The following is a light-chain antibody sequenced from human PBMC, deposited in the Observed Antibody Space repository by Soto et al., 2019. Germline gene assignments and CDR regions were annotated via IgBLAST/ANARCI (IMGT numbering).Light chain of an antibody. V-gene: IGLV1-40*01. CDR1: SSNIGAGYD. CDR2: GNS. CDR3: QSYDSSLSGYV. J-gene: IGLJ1*01. Sequence: QAVVTQPPSVSGAPGQRVTISCTGSSSNIGAGYDVHWYQQLPGTAPKLLIYGNSNRPSGVPDRFSGSKSGTSASLAITGLQAVDEADYYCQSYDSSLSGYVFGTGTKVTVL.